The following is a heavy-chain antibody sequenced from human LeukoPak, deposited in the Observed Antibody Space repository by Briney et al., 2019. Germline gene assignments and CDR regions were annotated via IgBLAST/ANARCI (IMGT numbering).Heavy chain of an antibody. Sequence: ASVKVSCKASGYTFYSYGLSWVRHAPGQGLEWMAWISVYNDNRRYAQNFQGRVTLTTDKSTSTTYMELRSLKSDDTATYYCVRDGRFEYSHFYYFDYWGQGTQVTVSS. CDR2: ISVYNDNR. CDR1: GYTFYSYG. CDR3: VRDGRFEYSHFYYFDY. D-gene: IGHD5-12*01. J-gene: IGHJ4*02. V-gene: IGHV1-18*01.